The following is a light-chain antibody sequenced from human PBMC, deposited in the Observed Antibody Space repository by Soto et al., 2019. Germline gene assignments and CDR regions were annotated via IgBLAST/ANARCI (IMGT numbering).Light chain of an antibody. J-gene: IGLJ1*01. CDR2: DVS. CDR1: SSDVGGYNY. CDR3: SSYTTSNTRQIV. Sequence: QSALTQPASVSGSPGQSITISCTGTSSDVGGYNYVSWYQHHPGTAPKLIIYDVSNRPSGVSNRFSGSKSGNTASLTISGLQPADEADYYCSSYTTSNTRQIVFGTGTKLTVL. V-gene: IGLV2-14*03.